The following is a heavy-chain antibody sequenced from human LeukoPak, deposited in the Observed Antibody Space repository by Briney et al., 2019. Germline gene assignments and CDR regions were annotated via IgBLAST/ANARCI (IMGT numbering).Heavy chain of an antibody. Sequence: SETLSLTCTVSGGSISSHYWSWIRHPPGKGLEWIGYIYYSGSTNYNPSLKSRVTISVDTSKNQFSLKLSSVTAADTAVYYCARMVSGWKNNYFDYWGQGTLVTVSS. J-gene: IGHJ4*02. D-gene: IGHD6-19*01. V-gene: IGHV4-59*11. CDR3: ARMVSGWKNNYFDY. CDR1: GGSISSHY. CDR2: IYYSGST.